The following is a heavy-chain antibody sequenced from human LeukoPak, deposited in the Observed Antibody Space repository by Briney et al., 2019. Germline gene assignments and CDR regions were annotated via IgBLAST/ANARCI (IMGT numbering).Heavy chain of an antibody. CDR2: ISYSGGT. J-gene: IGHJ5*02. V-gene: IGHV4-59*08. D-gene: IGHD2-8*01. CDR1: GGSISNYY. Sequence: SETLSFTCTVSGGSISNYYWNWIRQPPGKGLEWVGHISYSGGTKYNPSLQSRVTISIDTSKNQFSLNLSSVTAADTAVYYCARRVVMSAAGVPDTWLDPWGQGILVTVSS. CDR3: ARRVVMSAAGVPDTWLDP.